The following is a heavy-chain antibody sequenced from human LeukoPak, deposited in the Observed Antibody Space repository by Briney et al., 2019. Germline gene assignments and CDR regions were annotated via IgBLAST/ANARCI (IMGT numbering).Heavy chain of an antibody. D-gene: IGHD2-2*01. J-gene: IGHJ4*02. CDR3: ARDSCSSTSCLSIDDY. Sequence: ASVKVSCKASGYTFTTYGINWVRQAPGQGLEWMGWINPNSGGTNYAQKFQGRVTMTRDASISTVYMELSRLRSDDTAVYYCARDSCSSTSCLSIDDYWGQGTLVTVSS. CDR2: INPNSGGT. CDR1: GYTFTTYG. V-gene: IGHV1-2*02.